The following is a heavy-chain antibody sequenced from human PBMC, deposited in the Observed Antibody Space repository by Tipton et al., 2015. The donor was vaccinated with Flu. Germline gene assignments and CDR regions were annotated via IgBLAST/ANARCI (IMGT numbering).Heavy chain of an antibody. CDR2: IYHRGT. CDR1: GYSISDGYY. Sequence: TLSLTCAVSGYSISDGYYWGWIRQLPGKGLEWIGSIYHRGTNSNPSLKGRVTISIDTPKNQFSLRLSSMTAADTATYYCAKVEGSFEQGHCIGPDCWIDAWGQGTLVTVSS. V-gene: IGHV4-38-2*01. J-gene: IGHJ5*02. D-gene: IGHD2-15*01. CDR3: AKVEGSFEQGHCIGPDCWIDA.